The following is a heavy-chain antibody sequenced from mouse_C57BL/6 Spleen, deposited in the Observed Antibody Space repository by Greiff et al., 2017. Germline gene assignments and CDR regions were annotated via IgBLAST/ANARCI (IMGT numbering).Heavy chain of an antibody. V-gene: IGHV1-53*01. D-gene: IGHD2-3*01. Sequence: VQLQQPGTELVKPGASVKLSCKASGYTFTSYWMHWVKQRPGQGLEWIGNINPSNGGTNYNEKFKSKATLTVDKSSSTAYMQLSSLTSEDSAVYYCARSDGYYFAWFAYWGQGTLVTVSA. J-gene: IGHJ3*01. CDR3: ARSDGYYFAWFAY. CDR2: INPSNGGT. CDR1: GYTFTSYW.